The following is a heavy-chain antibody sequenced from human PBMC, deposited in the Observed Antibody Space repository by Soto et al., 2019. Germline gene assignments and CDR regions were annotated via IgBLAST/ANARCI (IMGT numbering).Heavy chain of an antibody. V-gene: IGHV1-2*04. CDR3: ARVGGGLASLGYYGMDV. CDR2: INPNSGGT. D-gene: IGHD3-10*01. J-gene: IGHJ6*02. CDR1: VYTFIGYY. Sequence: ASVKVSCKASVYTFIGYYIHWVRQAPGQGLEGMGWINPNSGGTNYAPRFQGWVTMTRDRSISTAYMEVSRLKSDDTAVYYCARVGGGLASLGYYGMDVWGQGTTVTVSS.